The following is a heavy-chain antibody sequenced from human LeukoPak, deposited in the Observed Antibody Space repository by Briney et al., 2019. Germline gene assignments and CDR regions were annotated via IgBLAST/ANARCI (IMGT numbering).Heavy chain of an antibody. D-gene: IGHD4-23*01. V-gene: IGHV4-30-2*01. Sequence: CIVYIYPRRTTYYNPSLKSRVTISLDRSKNQFSLKLSSVTAADTAVYYCARGDGGRHFDYWGQGTLVTVSS. J-gene: IGHJ4*02. CDR2: IYPRRTT. CDR3: ARGDGGRHFDY.